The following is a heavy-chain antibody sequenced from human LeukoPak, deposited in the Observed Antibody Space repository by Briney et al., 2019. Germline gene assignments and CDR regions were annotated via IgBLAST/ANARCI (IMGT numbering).Heavy chain of an antibody. D-gene: IGHD3-22*01. V-gene: IGHV3-74*01. Sequence: GGSLRLSCAASGFTFKNFWMHWVRQAAGEGLVWVSRINNDGRTTTYTDSVKGRFTISRDNAKNTLYLQMNSRRAEDTAVYYCVSGAYYSDKGGYLHHWGQGTLVTVSS. CDR1: GFTFKNFW. J-gene: IGHJ5*02. CDR3: VSGAYYSDKGGYLHH. CDR2: INNDGRTT.